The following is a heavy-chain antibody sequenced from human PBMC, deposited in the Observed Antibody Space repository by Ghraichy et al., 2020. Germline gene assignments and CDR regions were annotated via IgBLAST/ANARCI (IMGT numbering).Heavy chain of an antibody. CDR1: GGSISSSRYY. CDR3: ATSPDPYYYGSWSYYMYYFDY. CDR2: IYYSGTT. D-gene: IGHD3-10*01. Sequence: SETLSLTCSVSGGSISSSRYYWGWVRQSPGKGLEWIGNIYYSGTTYYNPSLKSRVTISVDTSKNQFSLKLSSVAAADTAVYYCATSPDPYYYGSWSYYMYYFDYCGQGTLVTVSS. V-gene: IGHV4-39*01. J-gene: IGHJ4*02.